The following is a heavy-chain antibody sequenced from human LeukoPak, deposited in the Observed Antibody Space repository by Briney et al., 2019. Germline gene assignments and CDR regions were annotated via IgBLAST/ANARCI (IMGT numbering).Heavy chain of an antibody. D-gene: IGHD2-2*01. V-gene: IGHV1-18*01. CDR3: LVVVVPAGFDY. CDR2: ISAYNGNT. J-gene: IGHJ4*02. Sequence: ASVKVSCKASGYTFTSYGISWVRQAPGQGLEWMGWISAYNGNTNYAQKLQGRVTMTTDTSTSTAYMELRSLRSDDTAVYYCLVVVVPAGFDYWGQGTLVTVSS. CDR1: GYTFTSYG.